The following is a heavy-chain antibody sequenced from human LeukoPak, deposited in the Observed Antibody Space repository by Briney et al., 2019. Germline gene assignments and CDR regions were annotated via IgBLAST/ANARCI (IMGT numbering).Heavy chain of an antibody. J-gene: IGHJ5*02. CDR2: IYPGDSRI. V-gene: IGHV5-51*01. CDR3: ACRDLTSAWSFP. D-gene: IGHD2-2*01. Sequence: GESLKISCQGFGYSFTSYWIGWVRQMPGKGMEWMGVIYPGDSRIRYNPSFQGQATISVDKSISTAYLQWVSLKASDTAMYYCACRDLTSAWSFPWGQGTLVTVSS. CDR1: GYSFTSYW.